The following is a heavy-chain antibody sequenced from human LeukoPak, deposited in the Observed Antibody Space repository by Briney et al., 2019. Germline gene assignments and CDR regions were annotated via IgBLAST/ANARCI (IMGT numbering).Heavy chain of an antibody. Sequence: PSETLSLTCTVSGGSISSYHWSWIRQPPGKGLEWIGYIYYSGSTNYNPSLKSRVTISVDTSKNQFSLKLSSVTAADTAVYYCASSSQYYDYVWGSYRPYYFDYWGQGTLVTVSS. CDR3: ASSSQYYDYVWGSYRPYYFDY. J-gene: IGHJ4*02. CDR1: GGSISSYH. CDR2: IYYSGST. V-gene: IGHV4-59*08. D-gene: IGHD3-16*02.